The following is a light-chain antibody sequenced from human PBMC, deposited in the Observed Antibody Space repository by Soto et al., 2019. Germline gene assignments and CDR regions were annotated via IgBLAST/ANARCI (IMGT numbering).Light chain of an antibody. CDR1: QGISSY. J-gene: IGKJ5*01. V-gene: IGKV1D-8*03. Sequence: VIWMTQSPALLSASTGDRVTISCRMSQGISSYLALYQVKPGKAPKLLIYAASTLESGVPSRFSATASGTEFSLTITSLQPEDFATYYCQQLFDSPITFGQGTRLEIK. CDR2: AAS. CDR3: QQLFDSPIT.